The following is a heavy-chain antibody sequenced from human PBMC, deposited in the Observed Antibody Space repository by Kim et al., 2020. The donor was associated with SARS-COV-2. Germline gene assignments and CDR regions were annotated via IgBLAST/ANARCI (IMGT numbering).Heavy chain of an antibody. CDR3: AREHYVNYDILTGYHHFDY. Sequence: SETLSLTCTVSGGSVSSGSYYWSWIRQPPGKGLEWIGYIYYSGSTNYNPSLKSRVTISVDTSKNQFSLKLSSVTAAETAVYYCAREHYVNYDILTGYHHFDYWGQGTLVTVSS. V-gene: IGHV4-61*01. CDR2: IYYSGST. J-gene: IGHJ4*02. D-gene: IGHD3-9*01. CDR1: GGSVSSGSYY.